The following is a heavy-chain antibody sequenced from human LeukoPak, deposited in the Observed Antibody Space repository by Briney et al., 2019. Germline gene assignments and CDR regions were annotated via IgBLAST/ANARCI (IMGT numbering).Heavy chain of an antibody. CDR1: GFIFSTYA. Sequence: PGGSLRLSCAASGFIFSTYAMHWVRQAPGKGLEWVPAVSKDGSKEYYADSVKGRFTISRDNSKSTLDLQMNSLRAEDTAVYYCARGRGPPYDAFDIWGQGTMVTVSS. V-gene: IGHV3-30*01. CDR3: ARGRGPPYDAFDI. CDR2: VSKDGSKE. J-gene: IGHJ3*02.